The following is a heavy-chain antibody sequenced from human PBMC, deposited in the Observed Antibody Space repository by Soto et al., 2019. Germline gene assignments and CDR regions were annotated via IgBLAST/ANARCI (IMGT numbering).Heavy chain of an antibody. CDR1: GFTFSSYS. CDR2: ISSSSGYI. J-gene: IGHJ6*02. Sequence: PGGSLRLSCAASGFTFSSYSMNWVRQAPGKGLEWVSSISSSSGYIYYADSVKGRFTISRDNAKNSLYLQMNSLRAEDTAVYYCATESHVFDYYYGMDVWGQGTTVTVSS. D-gene: IGHD2-8*01. V-gene: IGHV3-21*01. CDR3: ATESHVFDYYYGMDV.